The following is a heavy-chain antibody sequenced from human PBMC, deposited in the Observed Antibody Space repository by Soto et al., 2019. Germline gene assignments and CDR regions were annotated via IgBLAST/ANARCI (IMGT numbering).Heavy chain of an antibody. CDR3: ARHSREEKGWTIRRLDY. CDR2: INPSGGST. J-gene: IGHJ4*02. CDR1: GYTFTSYY. V-gene: IGHV1-46*01. D-gene: IGHD3-22*01. Sequence: ASVKVSCKASGYTFTSYYMHWVRQAPGQGLEWMGIINPSGGSTSYAQKFQGRVTMTRDTSTSTVYMELSSLRSEDTAMYYCARHSREEKGWTIRRLDYWGQGTLVTVSS.